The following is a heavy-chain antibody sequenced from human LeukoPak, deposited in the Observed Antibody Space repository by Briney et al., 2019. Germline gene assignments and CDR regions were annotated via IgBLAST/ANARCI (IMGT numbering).Heavy chain of an antibody. CDR2: ISGSGGST. D-gene: IGHD6-19*01. CDR3: AKRVTGYSSGWYPRGGMDV. V-gene: IGHV3-23*01. J-gene: IGHJ6*02. CDR1: GFTFTSYA. Sequence: GGSLRLSCAASGFTFTSYAMNWVRQAPGKGLEWVSAISGSGGSTYYADSVKGRFTISRDNSKNTLYLQMNSLRAEDTAVYYCAKRVTGYSSGWYPRGGMDVWGQGTTVTVSS.